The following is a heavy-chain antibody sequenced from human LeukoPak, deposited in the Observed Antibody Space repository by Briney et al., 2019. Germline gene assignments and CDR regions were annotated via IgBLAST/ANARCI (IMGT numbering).Heavy chain of an antibody. CDR3: ARHRDGYRSY. J-gene: IGHJ4*02. V-gene: IGHV1-2*06. CDR1: GYTFTSYG. CDR2: INPNSGGT. D-gene: IGHD5-24*01. Sequence: ASVKVSCKASGYTFTSYGISWVRQAPGQGLEWMGRINPNSGGTNYAQKFQGRVTMTRDTSISTAYMELSRLGSDDTAVYYCARHRDGYRSYWGQGTLVTVSS.